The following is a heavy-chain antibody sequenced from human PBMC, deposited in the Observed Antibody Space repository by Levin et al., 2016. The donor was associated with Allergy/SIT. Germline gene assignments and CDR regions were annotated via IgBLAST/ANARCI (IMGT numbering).Heavy chain of an antibody. D-gene: IGHD3-22*01. CDR2: IIPIFGTA. CDR1: GGTFSSYA. J-gene: IGHJ5*02. V-gene: IGHV1-69*13. CDR3: ARRGYSSGYVPGFDP. Sequence: SVKVSCKASGGTFSSYAISWVRQAPGQGLEWMGGIIPIFGTANYAQKFQGRVTITADESTSTAYMELSSLRSEDTAVYYCARRGYSSGYVPGFDPWGQGTLVTVSS.